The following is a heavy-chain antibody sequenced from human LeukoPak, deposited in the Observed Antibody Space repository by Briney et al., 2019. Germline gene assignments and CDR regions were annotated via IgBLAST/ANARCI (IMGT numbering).Heavy chain of an antibody. D-gene: IGHD3-22*01. CDR1: GFIFNNYG. V-gene: IGHV3-23*01. CDR2: IRNDGGGT. CDR3: AKGSSGYFFDL. Sequence: PGGSLRLSCTASGFIFNNYGLIWVRQAPGKGLEWVSAIRNDGGGTNYADFVKGRFTISRDNSKNTLFLQMNSLRAEDTALYYCAKGSSGYFFDLWGQGTLVTVSS. J-gene: IGHJ4*02.